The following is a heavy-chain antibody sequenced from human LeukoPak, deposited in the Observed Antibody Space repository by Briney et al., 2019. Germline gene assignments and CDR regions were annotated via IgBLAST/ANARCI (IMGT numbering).Heavy chain of an antibody. CDR2: ISYDGSNK. V-gene: IGHV3-30-3*01. CDR3: AKDLRSRIAAAGAPDY. J-gene: IGHJ4*02. CDR1: GFTFSSYA. D-gene: IGHD6-13*01. Sequence: PGRSLRLSCAASGFTFSSYAMHWVRQAPGKGLEWVAVISYDGSNKYYANSVKGRFTISRDNSKNTLYLQMNSLRAEDTAVYYCAKDLRSRIAAAGAPDYWGQGTLVTVSS.